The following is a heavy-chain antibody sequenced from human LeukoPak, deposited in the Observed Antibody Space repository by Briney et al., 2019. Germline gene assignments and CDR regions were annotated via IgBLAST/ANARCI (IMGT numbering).Heavy chain of an antibody. V-gene: IGHV1-69-2*01. CDR1: GYTFTDYY. J-gene: IGHJ4*02. CDR3: ARAGHYVWGSYRYTGEDY. Sequence: ASVKVSCKVSGYTFTDYYMHWVQQAPGKGLEWMGLVDPEDGETIYAEKFQGRVTITADTSTDTAYMELSSLRSEDTAVYYCARAGHYVWGSYRYTGEDYWGQGTLVTVSS. D-gene: IGHD3-16*02. CDR2: VDPEDGET.